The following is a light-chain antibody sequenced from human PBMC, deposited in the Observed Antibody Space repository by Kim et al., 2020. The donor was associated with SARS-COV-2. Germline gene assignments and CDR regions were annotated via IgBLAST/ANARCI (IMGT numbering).Light chain of an antibody. Sequence: VSPGKTASITCSGDKLGDKYACWYQQKPGQSPVVVIYKDSKRPSGIPERFSGSNSGNTATLTISGTQAMDEADYYCQAWDSSTGVVFGGGTQLTVL. CDR2: KDS. CDR3: QAWDSSTGVV. J-gene: IGLJ2*01. V-gene: IGLV3-1*01. CDR1: KLGDKY.